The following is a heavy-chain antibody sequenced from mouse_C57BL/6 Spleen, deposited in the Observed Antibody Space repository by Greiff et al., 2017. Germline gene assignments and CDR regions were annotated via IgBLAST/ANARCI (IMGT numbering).Heavy chain of an antibody. CDR2: INPNNGGT. CDR3: EREEDDGFNVPFAY. Sequence: EVQLQQSGPELVKPGASVKIPCKASGYTFTDYNMDWVKQSHGKSLEWIGDINPNNGGTIYNQKFKGKATLTVDKSSSTAYMELRSLTSEDTAVYYCEREEDDGFNVPFAYWGQGTLVTVSA. V-gene: IGHV1-18*01. CDR1: GYTFTDYN. J-gene: IGHJ3*01. D-gene: IGHD2-3*01.